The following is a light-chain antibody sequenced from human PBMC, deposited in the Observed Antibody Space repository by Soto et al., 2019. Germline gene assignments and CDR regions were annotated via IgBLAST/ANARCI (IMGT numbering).Light chain of an antibody. J-gene: IGLJ1*01. Sequence: QSVLTQPASVSGSLGQSITIPCTGTSTDFGGQNYVSWYQQHPSRAPKLILYEVSNRPSGVSNRFSGSKSGNTASLTISGLQAEDVADYYCSSYTDVVTLEVFGPGTKVTVL. V-gene: IGLV2-14*01. CDR1: STDFGGQNY. CDR3: SSYTDVVTLEV. CDR2: EVS.